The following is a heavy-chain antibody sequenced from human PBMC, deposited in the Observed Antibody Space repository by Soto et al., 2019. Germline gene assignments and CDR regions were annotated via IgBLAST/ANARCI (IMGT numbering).Heavy chain of an antibody. CDR2: ISGSGSST. Sequence: EVQLLESGGGLVQPGGSLRLSCAASGFTFSSYAMNWVRQAPGKGLEWVSGISGSGSSTYYADSVKGRFTISSDNSKNTRDLRMNSLRAEDTAVYDCAKEESSSWAVVSWYFGLWGRGTLFTVSS. D-gene: IGHD6-13*01. J-gene: IGHJ2*01. V-gene: IGHV3-23*01. CDR3: AKEESSSWAVVSWYFGL. CDR1: GFTFSSYA.